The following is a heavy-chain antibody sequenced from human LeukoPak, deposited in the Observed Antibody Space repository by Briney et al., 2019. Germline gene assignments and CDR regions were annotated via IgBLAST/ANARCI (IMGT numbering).Heavy chain of an antibody. J-gene: IGHJ5*02. CDR1: GGTVNSGTYY. V-gene: IGHV4-61*02. Sequence: SQTLSLTCTVSGGTVNSGTYYWSWIRQPAGKGLEWIGRIYANGGTNYNPSLKGRLTISIDTSKNQFSLRLSSVTAADTAIYYCARDFNWFDPRGQGTLVTVSS. CDR3: ARDFNWFDP. CDR2: IYANGGT.